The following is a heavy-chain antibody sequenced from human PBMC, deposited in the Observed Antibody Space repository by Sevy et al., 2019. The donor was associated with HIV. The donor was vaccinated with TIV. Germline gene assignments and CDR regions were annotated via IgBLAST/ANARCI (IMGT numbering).Heavy chain of an antibody. CDR3: ARTYYDLWSTYPHRVWWFDP. V-gene: IGHV4-59*13. CDR2: IYYSGTT. CDR1: GVSISNYY. J-gene: IGHJ5*02. D-gene: IGHD3-3*01. Sequence: SETLSLTCTVSGVSISNYYWSWIRQLPGKGLEWIGYIYYSGTTNYNPSLQSRLTISVDTSKNQFSLRLSSVTAADTAVYYYARTYYDLWSTYPHRVWWFDPWGQGTLVTVSS.